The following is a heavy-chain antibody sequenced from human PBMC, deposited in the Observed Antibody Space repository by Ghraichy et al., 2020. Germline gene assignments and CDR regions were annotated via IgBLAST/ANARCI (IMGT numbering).Heavy chain of an antibody. Sequence: GGSLRLSCSASGFTYTRYWMSWVRQAPGKGLEWLANINQDGSQTDCVDSVKGRFSFPRDNAKNSLYLQLNSLRAEDTAVYFCARIGYSSSSLDYWGQGTLVTVSS. CDR1: GFTYTRYW. J-gene: IGHJ4*02. D-gene: IGHD6-6*01. V-gene: IGHV3-7*03. CDR3: ARIGYSSSSLDY. CDR2: INQDGSQT.